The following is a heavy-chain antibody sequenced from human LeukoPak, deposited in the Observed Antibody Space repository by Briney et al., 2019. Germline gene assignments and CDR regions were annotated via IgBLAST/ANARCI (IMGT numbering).Heavy chain of an antibody. J-gene: IGHJ4*02. CDR2: INPNSGGT. CDR1: GYTFTGCY. V-gene: IGHV1-2*02. CDR3: ASSANEWYPFDY. Sequence: ASVKVSCKASGYTFTGCYMHWVRQAPGQGLEWMGWINPNSGGTNYAQKFQGRVTMTRDTSISTAYMELSRLRSDDTAVYYCASSANEWYPFDYWGQGTLVTVSS. D-gene: IGHD3-3*01.